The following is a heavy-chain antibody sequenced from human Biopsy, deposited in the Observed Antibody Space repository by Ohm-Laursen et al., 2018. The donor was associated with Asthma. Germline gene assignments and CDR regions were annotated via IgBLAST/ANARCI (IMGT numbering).Heavy chain of an antibody. D-gene: IGHD3-9*01. CDR1: GYNSISFA. V-gene: IGHV1-3*04. CDR3: ARTYYDFLTGQVRDVFGV. J-gene: IGHJ3*01. CDR2: VNTGNGDT. Sequence: ASVKVSCKASGYNSISFAIHWVRQAPGQRLEWMGWVNTGNGDTKYSQKFQGRVTITRDTSASTAYMELRSLRSGDTATYYCARTYYDFLTGQVRDVFGVWGQGTMVTVSS.